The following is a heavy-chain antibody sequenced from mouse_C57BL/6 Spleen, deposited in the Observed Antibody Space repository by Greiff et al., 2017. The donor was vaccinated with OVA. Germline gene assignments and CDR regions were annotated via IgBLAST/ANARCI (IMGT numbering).Heavy chain of an antibody. V-gene: IGHV1-64*01. J-gene: IGHJ2*01. CDR3: ARSPIYYGNRFYYFDY. CDR2: IHPNSGST. Sequence: VQLQQSGAELVKPGASVKLSCKASGYTFTSYWMHWVKQRPGQGLEWIGMIHPNSGSTNYNEKFKSKATLTVDKSSSTAYMQLSSLTSEDSAVYYCARSPIYYGNRFYYFDYWGQGTTLTVSS. D-gene: IGHD2-1*01. CDR1: GYTFTSYW.